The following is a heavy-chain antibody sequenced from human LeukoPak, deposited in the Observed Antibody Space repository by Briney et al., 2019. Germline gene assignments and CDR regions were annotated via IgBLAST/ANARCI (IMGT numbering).Heavy chain of an antibody. J-gene: IGHJ6*03. D-gene: IGHD3-16*02. CDR1: GDSVSSNSAA. CDR3: ARDRTYLWGNYRPGGDYYYMDV. CDR2: TYYRYKWYN. V-gene: IGHV6-1*01. Sequence: SQTLSLTCAISGDSVSSNSAAWNWLRQSPSRGLEWLGRTYYRYKWYNDSAVSVKSRITINPDTSQNQFSLKLGSVTAADTAVYYCARDRTYLWGNYRPGGDYYYMDVWGKGTTVTVSS.